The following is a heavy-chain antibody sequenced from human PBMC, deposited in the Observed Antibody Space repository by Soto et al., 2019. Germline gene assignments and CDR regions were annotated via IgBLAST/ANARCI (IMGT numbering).Heavy chain of an antibody. CDR2: ISSSSSYI. CDR3: ARLTSYASSGYYCY. J-gene: IGHJ4*02. D-gene: IGHD3-22*01. V-gene: IGHV3-21*01. Sequence: EVQLVESGGGLVKPGGSLRLSCAASGFTFSSYSMNWVRQAPGKGLEWVSSISSSSSYIYYADSVKGRSTISRDNAKNSLYLQMNSLRAEATAVYYCARLTSYASSGYYCYWGQGTLVTVSS. CDR1: GFTFSSYS.